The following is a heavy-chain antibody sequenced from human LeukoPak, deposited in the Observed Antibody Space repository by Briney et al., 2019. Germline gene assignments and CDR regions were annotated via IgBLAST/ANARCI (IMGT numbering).Heavy chain of an antibody. Sequence: PSVKVSCKASGYTFTSYYMHWVRQAPGQGLEWMGIINPSGGSTGYAQKFQGRVTMTRDASTSTVYMELSSLRSEDTAVYYCARDLTEMATTWGQGTLVTVSS. J-gene: IGHJ5*02. CDR1: GYTFTSYY. CDR2: INPSGGST. D-gene: IGHD5-24*01. CDR3: ARDLTEMATT. V-gene: IGHV1-46*01.